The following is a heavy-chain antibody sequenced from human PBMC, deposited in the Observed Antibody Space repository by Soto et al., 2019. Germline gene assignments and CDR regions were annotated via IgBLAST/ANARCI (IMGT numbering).Heavy chain of an antibody. CDR2: IYWDGDK. J-gene: IGHJ5*02. CDR3: APRATMTIFGLIIDNGIWFDP. CDR1: GFSLSTSGAA. Sequence: QINLIESGPTLVKPTQTLTLTCTFSGFSLSTSGAAVGWVRQPPGRALEWLALIYWDGDKRYNASLGNRLTITKDQSMNQVVLTLTNVDPEDTDTYYCAPRATMTIFGLIIDNGIWFDPWGQGTRVIVSS. D-gene: IGHD3-3*01. V-gene: IGHV2-5*02.